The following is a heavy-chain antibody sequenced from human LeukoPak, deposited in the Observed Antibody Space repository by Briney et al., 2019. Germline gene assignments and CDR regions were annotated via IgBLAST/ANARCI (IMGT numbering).Heavy chain of an antibody. Sequence: GGSLRLSCAASGFTFSSYEMNWVRQAPGKGLEWVSYISSSGSTKYYADSVKGRFTISRDNAKNSPYLQMNGLRVEDTAVYYCARWGGSGTFWDGFDIWGQGTMVTVSS. D-gene: IGHD3-10*01. CDR3: ARWGGSGTFWDGFDI. CDR2: ISSSGSTK. V-gene: IGHV3-48*03. CDR1: GFTFSSYE. J-gene: IGHJ3*02.